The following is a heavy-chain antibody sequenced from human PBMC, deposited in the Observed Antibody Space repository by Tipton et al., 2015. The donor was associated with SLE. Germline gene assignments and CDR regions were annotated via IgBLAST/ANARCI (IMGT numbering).Heavy chain of an antibody. J-gene: IGHJ6*03. V-gene: IGHV3-21*01. CDR1: GFSVSNNY. Sequence: SLRLSCAASGFSVSNNYMNWVRQTPGKGLEWVSSISSSSSYIYYADSVKGRFTISRDNAKNSLYLQMNSLRAGDTAVYYCARDQGRYYHMDVWGKGTPVTVSS. CDR3: ARDQGRYYHMDV. CDR2: ISSSSSYI.